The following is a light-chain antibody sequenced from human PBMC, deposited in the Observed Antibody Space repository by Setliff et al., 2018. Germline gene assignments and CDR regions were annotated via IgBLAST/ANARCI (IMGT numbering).Light chain of an antibody. J-gene: IGLJ2*01. CDR1: SSDIGAYNY. CDR2: DVT. Sequence: QSVLAQPASVSGSPGQSITISCTGASSDIGAYNYVSWYQQYPRQAPKLIIYDVTKRPSGVSYRFSGFKSGNTASLTVSGLQAGDEADYFCASYAGANTYGVFGGGTKSPS. V-gene: IGLV2-14*03. CDR3: ASYAGANTYGV.